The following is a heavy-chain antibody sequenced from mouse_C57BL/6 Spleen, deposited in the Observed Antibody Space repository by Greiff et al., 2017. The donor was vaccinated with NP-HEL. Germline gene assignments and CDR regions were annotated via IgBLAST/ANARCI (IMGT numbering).Heavy chain of an antibody. Sequence: EVKLVESGGGLVKPGGSLKLSCAASGFTFTSYAMSWVRQTPEKRLEWVATIIDGGSYTYYPDNVKGRFTISRDKAKNNLYLQMSHLKSEDTAMYYCARDQSSSYYFDYWGQGTTLTVSS. V-gene: IGHV5-4*01. CDR2: IIDGGSYT. CDR1: GFTFTSYA. J-gene: IGHJ2*01. CDR3: ARDQSSSYYFDY. D-gene: IGHD1-1*01.